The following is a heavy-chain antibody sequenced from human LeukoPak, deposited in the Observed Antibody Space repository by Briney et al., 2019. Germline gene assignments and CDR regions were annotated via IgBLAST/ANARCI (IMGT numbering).Heavy chain of an antibody. CDR2: ISGSGGST. CDR3: AKDERNWNYNLASQTYD. V-gene: IGHV3-23*01. Sequence: GRSLRLSCAASGFTFSSYAMSWVRQAPGKGLEWVSAISGSGGSTYYADSVKGRFTVSRDNSKNTLYLQMSSLRAEDTAVYYCAKDERNWNYNLASQTYDWGQGTLVTVSP. CDR1: GFTFSSYA. J-gene: IGHJ4*02. D-gene: IGHD1-7*01.